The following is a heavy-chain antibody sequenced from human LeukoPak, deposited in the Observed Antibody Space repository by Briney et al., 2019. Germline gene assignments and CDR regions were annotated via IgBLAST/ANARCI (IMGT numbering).Heavy chain of an antibody. V-gene: IGHV1-8*01. CDR1: GYTFTSYD. D-gene: IGHD3-22*01. CDR3: ARFGYYYDSSGYFYFDY. J-gene: IGHJ4*02. CDR2: MNPNSGNT. Sequence: ASVKVSCKASGYTFTSYDINWVRQATGQGLEWMGWMNPNSGNTGYAQKFQGRVTMTRNTSISTAYMELSSLRSEDTAVYYCARFGYYYDSSGYFYFDYWGQGTLVTVSS.